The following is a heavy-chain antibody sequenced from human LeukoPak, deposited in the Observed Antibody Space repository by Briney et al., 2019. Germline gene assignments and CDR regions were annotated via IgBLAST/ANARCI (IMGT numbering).Heavy chain of an antibody. CDR1: GYSISSGYY. CDR3: ARGIAGTGYYYYYYMDV. V-gene: IGHV4-61*01. D-gene: IGHD6-13*01. Sequence: SETLSLTCAVSGYSISSGYYWGWIRQPPGKGLEWIGYIYYSGSTNYNPSLKSRVTISVDTSKNQFSLKLSSVTAADTAVYYCARGIAGTGYYYYYYMDVWGKGTTVTVSS. J-gene: IGHJ6*03. CDR2: IYYSGST.